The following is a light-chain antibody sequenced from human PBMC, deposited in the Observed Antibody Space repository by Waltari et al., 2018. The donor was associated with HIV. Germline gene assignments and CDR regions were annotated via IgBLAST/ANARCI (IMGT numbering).Light chain of an antibody. Sequence: DVQMTQSPSSLSASVGDRVTITCRASQVISDHVAWYQQRPGRVPQLLIYGATTLQSGVPSRFSGSGSGRDFTLTISSLQPEDAATYYCQKYNSAPWTFGQGTKLEIK. CDR3: QKYNSAPWT. J-gene: IGKJ1*01. CDR2: GAT. CDR1: QVISDH. V-gene: IGKV1-27*01.